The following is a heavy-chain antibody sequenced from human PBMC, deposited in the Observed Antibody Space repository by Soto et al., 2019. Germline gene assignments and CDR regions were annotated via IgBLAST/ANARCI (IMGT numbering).Heavy chain of an antibody. D-gene: IGHD1-1*01. CDR2: ISGSGGST. CDR1: GFTFSSYA. V-gene: IGHV3-23*01. Sequence: EVQLLESGGGLVQPGGSLRLSCAASGFTFSSYAMSWVRQAPGKGLEWVAAISGSGGSTYYADSVKGRFTISRDNSKNTLYLQMNSLRDEDTAVYYCAKGPVQLERRWGAFDIWGQGTMVTVSS. J-gene: IGHJ3*02. CDR3: AKGPVQLERRWGAFDI.